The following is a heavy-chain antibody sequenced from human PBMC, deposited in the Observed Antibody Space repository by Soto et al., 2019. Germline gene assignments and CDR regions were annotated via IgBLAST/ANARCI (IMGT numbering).Heavy chain of an antibody. CDR3: ARDPNAGGYFDY. CDR2: IYYSGST. V-gene: IGHV4-31*03. J-gene: IGHJ4*02. D-gene: IGHD1-26*01. Sequence: QVQLQESGPGLVKPSQTLSLTCTVSGGSISSGGYYWSWIRQHPGKGLEWIGYIYYSGSTYYNPSLKSRXXIXVXXSKNQFSLKLSSVTAADTAVYYCARDPNAGGYFDYWGQGTLVTVSS. CDR1: GGSISSGGYY.